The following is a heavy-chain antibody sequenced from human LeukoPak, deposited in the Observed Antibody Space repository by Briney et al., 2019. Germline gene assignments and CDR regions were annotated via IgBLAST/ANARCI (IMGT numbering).Heavy chain of an antibody. CDR2: INPNSGGT. Sequence: GASVKVSCKASGYTFTGYYMHWVRQAPGQGLEWMGWINPNSGGTNYAQKFQGRVTMTRDTSISTAYMELSGLRSDDTAVYYCARDTYYYDSSGYLDWGQGTLVIVSS. D-gene: IGHD3-22*01. J-gene: IGHJ4*02. CDR1: GYTFTGYY. V-gene: IGHV1-2*02. CDR3: ARDTYYYDSSGYLD.